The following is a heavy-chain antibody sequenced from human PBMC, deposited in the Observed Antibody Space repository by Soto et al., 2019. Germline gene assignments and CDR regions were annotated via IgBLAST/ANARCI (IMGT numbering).Heavy chain of an antibody. CDR3: VRENGADY. V-gene: IGHV3-21*01. Sequence: GGSLRLSCAASGFTFSSYSMNWVRQAPGKGLEWVSSISSSGSLIYYADSVKGRFTISRDNAKNSLFLQLSSLRDEDTAVYYCVRENGADYWGQGTLVTVSS. D-gene: IGHD1-1*01. J-gene: IGHJ4*02. CDR2: ISSSGSLI. CDR1: GFTFSSYS.